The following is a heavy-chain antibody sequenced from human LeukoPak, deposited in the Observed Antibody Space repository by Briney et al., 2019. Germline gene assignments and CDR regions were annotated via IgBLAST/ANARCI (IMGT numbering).Heavy chain of an antibody. V-gene: IGHV3-21*01. CDR2: ISSSSSYI. CDR3: ARAHCSSTCCSRFDP. Sequence: PGGSLRLSCAASGFTFSSYSMNWVRQAPGKGLEWVSSISSSSSYIYYADSVKGRFTISRDNAKNSLYLQMNSLRAEDTAVYYCARAHCSSTCCSRFDPWGQGTLVTVSS. J-gene: IGHJ5*02. D-gene: IGHD2-2*01. CDR1: GFTFSSYS.